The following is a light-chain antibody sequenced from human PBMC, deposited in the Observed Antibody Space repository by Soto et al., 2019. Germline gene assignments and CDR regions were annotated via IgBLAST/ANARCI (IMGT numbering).Light chain of an antibody. CDR3: HQRGSWPRGT. V-gene: IGKV3-20*01. CDR1: QSVSRSY. CDR2: GAS. J-gene: IGKJ1*01. Sequence: EIVLTQSPGTLSLSPGERATLSCRASQSVSRSYLVWYQQKPGQAPRLLIYGASSRATGIPDSFSGSGSGTDFTLTISSLEPEDFAVYYCHQRGSWPRGTFGQGTKVDIK.